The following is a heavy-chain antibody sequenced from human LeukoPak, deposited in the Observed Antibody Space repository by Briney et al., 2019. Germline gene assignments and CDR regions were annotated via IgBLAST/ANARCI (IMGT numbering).Heavy chain of an antibody. V-gene: IGHV1-69*05. J-gene: IGHJ4*02. CDR3: AIVGGGSYTFDY. D-gene: IGHD1-26*01. Sequence: SVKVSCRASGGTFSSYAISWVRQAPGQGLEWMGGIIPIFGTANYAQKFQGRVTITTDESTSTAYMELSSLRSEDTAVYYCAIVGGGSYTFDYWGQGTLVTVSS. CDR1: GGTFSSYA. CDR2: IIPIFGTA.